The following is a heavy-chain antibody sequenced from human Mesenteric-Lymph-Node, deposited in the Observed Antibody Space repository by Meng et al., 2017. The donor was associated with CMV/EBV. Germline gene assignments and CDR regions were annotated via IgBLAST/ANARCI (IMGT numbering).Heavy chain of an antibody. D-gene: IGHD6-13*01. J-gene: IGHJ4*02. CDR2: ISSSGGNT. CDR1: GFTFSHYA. Sequence: GESLKISCAASGFTFSHYAMSWVRQAPGKGLEWVSGISSSGGNTDNADSVKGRFTISRDNSKNTLYLQMNSLRAEDTAVYYCASEYSSSWQYYFDYWGQGTLVTVSS. V-gene: IGHV3-23*01. CDR3: ASEYSSSWQYYFDY.